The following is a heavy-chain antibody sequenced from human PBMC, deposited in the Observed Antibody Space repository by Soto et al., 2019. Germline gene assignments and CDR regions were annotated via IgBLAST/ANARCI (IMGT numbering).Heavy chain of an antibody. CDR3: AKEGSQGYYFDY. Sequence: EVQLLESGGDLVQPGGSLRLSCAASGFAFSNYAMNWVRQAPGKGLEWVSVISGGGGTTYYADSVKGRFTISRDNSKKTLYLQMSSLRGDDTAVYYCAKEGSQGYYFDYWGQGTLVIVSS. CDR2: ISGGGGTT. CDR1: GFAFSNYA. J-gene: IGHJ4*02. V-gene: IGHV3-23*01.